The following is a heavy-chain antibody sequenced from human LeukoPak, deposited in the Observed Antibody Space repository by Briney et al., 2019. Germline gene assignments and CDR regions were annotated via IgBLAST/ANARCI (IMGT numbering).Heavy chain of an antibody. CDR2: IKQDGSEK. CDR1: GFTFSSYA. CDR3: ARLAGAPLYCSSTSCYTDYYMDV. D-gene: IGHD2-2*02. J-gene: IGHJ6*03. Sequence: GGSLRLSCAASGFTFSSYAMSWVRQAPGKGLEWVANIKQDGSEKYYVDSVKGRFTISRDNAKNSLYLQMNSLRAEDTAVYYCARLAGAPLYCSSTSCYTDYYMDVWGKGTTVTVSS. V-gene: IGHV3-7*01.